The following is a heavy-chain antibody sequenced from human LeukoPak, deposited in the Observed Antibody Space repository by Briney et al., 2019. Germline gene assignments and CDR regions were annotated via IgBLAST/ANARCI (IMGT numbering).Heavy chain of an antibody. CDR1: GYTFTSYD. CDR2: MNPNSGNT. J-gene: IGHJ1*01. CDR3: ASPGEYYYDSSGYYKYFQH. V-gene: IGHV1-8*01. Sequence: APVKVSCKASGYTFTSYDINWVRQATGRGLEWMRWMNPNSGNTGYAQKFQGRVTMTRNTSISTAYMELSSLRSEDTAVYYCASPGEYYYDSSGYYKYFQHWGQGTLVTVSS. D-gene: IGHD3-22*01.